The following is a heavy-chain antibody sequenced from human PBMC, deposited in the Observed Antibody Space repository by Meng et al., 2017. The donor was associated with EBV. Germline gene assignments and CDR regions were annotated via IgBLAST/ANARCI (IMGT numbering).Heavy chain of an antibody. CDR2: ISSSSSYI. CDR1: GVTFRSNR. J-gene: IGHJ5*02. Sequence: EVRVGEAGGGLAQPRGSPVLSGSASGVTFRSNRMNRLRQAPGKGMEWVSSISSSSSYIYYADSVKGRFTISRDNAKNSLYLQMNSLRAEDTAVYYCARESTGGWFDPWGQGTLVTVSS. D-gene: IGHD7-27*01. V-gene: IGHV3-21*01. CDR3: ARESTGGWFDP.